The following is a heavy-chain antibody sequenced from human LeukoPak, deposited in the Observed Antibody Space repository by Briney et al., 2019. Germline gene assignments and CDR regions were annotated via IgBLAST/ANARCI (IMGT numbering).Heavy chain of an antibody. CDR3: STLGRIGLYAFDI. CDR1: GFTFSSIA. CDR2: IKSKSDGGTT. V-gene: IGHV3-15*01. D-gene: IGHD2-8*01. J-gene: IGHJ3*02. Sequence: PGGSLRLSRAASGFTFSSIAMTWVRQAPGKGLEWVGLIKSKSDGGTTDHAAPVKGRFSISRDDSKNTLYLQTNSLKTEDTAVYYCSTLGRIGLYAFDIWGQGTMVAVSS.